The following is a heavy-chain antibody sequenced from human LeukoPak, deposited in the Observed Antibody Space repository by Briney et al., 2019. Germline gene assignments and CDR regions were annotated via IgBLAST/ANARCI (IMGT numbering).Heavy chain of an antibody. CDR2: IHHSGSS. CDR3: ARESNSHRGSYVGASDL. V-gene: IGHV4-4*02. J-gene: IGHJ3*01. D-gene: IGHD1-26*01. Sequence: SETLSLTCAASGDSVSGSFWWSWVRQPPHKGLEWIGEIHHSGSSNYNPSLESRVIISLDGSKNLLSLELSSVTAADTATYYCARESNSHRGSYVGASDLWGQGTMVTVSP. CDR1: GDSVSGSFW.